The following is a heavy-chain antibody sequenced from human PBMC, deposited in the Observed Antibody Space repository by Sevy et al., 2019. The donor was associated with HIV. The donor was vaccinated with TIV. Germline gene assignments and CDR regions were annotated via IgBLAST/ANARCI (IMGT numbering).Heavy chain of an antibody. Sequence: GSLRLSCAASGLTFSRYWMSWVRQAPGKGLEWVANIKQDRTEKYYVDSVKGRFTISRDNAKNSLYLQMNSLRAEDTAVYYCARDGVVTATNWFDPWGQGTLVTVSS. J-gene: IGHJ5*02. CDR2: IKQDRTEK. D-gene: IGHD2-21*02. V-gene: IGHV3-7*01. CDR3: ARDGVVTATNWFDP. CDR1: GLTFSRYW.